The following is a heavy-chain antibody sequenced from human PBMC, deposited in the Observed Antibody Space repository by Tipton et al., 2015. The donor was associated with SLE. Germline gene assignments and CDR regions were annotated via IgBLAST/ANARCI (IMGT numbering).Heavy chain of an antibody. Sequence: TLSLTCAVYGGSFSGYYWSWIRQPPGKGLEWIGEINHSGSTYYNPSLKSRVTISVDTSKNQFSLKLSSVTAADTAVYYCARRRVEPGAFDIWGQGTMVTVSS. J-gene: IGHJ3*02. CDR1: GGSFSGYY. D-gene: IGHD5-24*01. CDR3: ARRRVEPGAFDI. CDR2: INHSGST. V-gene: IGHV4-34*01.